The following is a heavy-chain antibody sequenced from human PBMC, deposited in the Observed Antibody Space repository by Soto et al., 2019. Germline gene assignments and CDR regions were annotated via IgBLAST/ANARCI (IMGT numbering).Heavy chain of an antibody. V-gene: IGHV4-34*01. CDR1: GGSFSGYY. D-gene: IGHD3-3*01. CDR3: AREERFLEWFRKHET. CDR2: INHSGST. Sequence: SETLSLTCAVYGGSFSGYYWSWIRQPPGKGLEWIGEINHSGSTNYNPSLKSRVTISVDTSKNQFSLKLSSVTAADTAVYYCAREERFLEWFRKHETWGQGTLVTVSS. J-gene: IGHJ4*02.